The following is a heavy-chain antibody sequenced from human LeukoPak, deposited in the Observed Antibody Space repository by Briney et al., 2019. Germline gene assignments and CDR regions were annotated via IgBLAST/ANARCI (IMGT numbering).Heavy chain of an antibody. J-gene: IGHJ6*03. CDR2: INTSGNS. Sequence: SETLSLTCTVSGGSISGDYWSWIRQPAGKGLEWTGRINTSGNSNYNPSLKSRVTMSVDTSKNQFSLKLSSVTAADTAVYYCARGWGYMDVWGKGTTVTVSS. D-gene: IGHD1-26*01. V-gene: IGHV4-4*07. CDR3: ARGWGYMDV. CDR1: GGSISGDY.